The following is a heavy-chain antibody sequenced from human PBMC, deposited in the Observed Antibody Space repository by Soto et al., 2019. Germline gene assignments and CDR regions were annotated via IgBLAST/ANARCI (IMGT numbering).Heavy chain of an antibody. CDR3: ANPSRYSGSYCAFDI. CDR1: GFTFSSYA. CDR2: MSGSGGST. V-gene: IGHV3-23*01. D-gene: IGHD1-26*01. J-gene: IGHJ3*02. Sequence: GGSLRLSCAASGFTFSSYAMSWVRQAPGKGLEWVSAMSGSGGSTYYADSVKGRFTISRDNSKNTLYLQMNSLRAEDTAEYYGANPSRYSGSYCAFDIWGQGTMVTVSS.